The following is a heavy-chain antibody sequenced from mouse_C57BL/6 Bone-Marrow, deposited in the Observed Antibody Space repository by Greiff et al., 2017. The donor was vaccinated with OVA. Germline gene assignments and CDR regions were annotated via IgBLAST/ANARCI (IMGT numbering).Heavy chain of an antibody. CDR2: INPNNGGT. CDR1: GYTFTDYN. Sequence: EVQLQQSGPELVKPGASVKMSCKASGYTFTDYNMHWVKQSHGKSLEWIGYINPNNGGTSYNQKFKGKATLTVNKSSSTAYMELRSLTSEDSAVYYCARSIYDGYYVAWFAYWGQGTLVTVSA. CDR3: ARSIYDGYYVAWFAY. D-gene: IGHD2-3*01. V-gene: IGHV1-22*01. J-gene: IGHJ3*01.